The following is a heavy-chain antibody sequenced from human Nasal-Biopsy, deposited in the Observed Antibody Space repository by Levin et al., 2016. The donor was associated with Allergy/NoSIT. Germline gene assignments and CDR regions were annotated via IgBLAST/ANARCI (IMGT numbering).Heavy chain of an antibody. CDR2: ITWNSGSL. CDR1: GFTFADYV. J-gene: IGHJ6*02. V-gene: IGHV3-9*01. CDR3: VKDLRPDYYDYSGTYYYYGMDV. D-gene: IGHD5-12*01. Sequence: SLKISCTASGFTFADYVMHWVRQAPGKGLEWVSGITWNSGSLGYADSVKGRFTISRDNAKNSLYLEMISLKTEDTALYYCVKDLRPDYYDYSGTYYYYGMDVWGQGTTVTVSS.